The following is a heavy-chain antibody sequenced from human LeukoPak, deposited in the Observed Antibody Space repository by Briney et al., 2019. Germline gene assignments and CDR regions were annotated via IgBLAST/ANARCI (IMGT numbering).Heavy chain of an antibody. J-gene: IGHJ4*02. V-gene: IGHV3-30*03. CDR3: ARDQATAMFDY. D-gene: IGHD5-18*01. CDR2: ISYDGNNK. Sequence: PGRSLRLSCAASGFTFSSYGMHWVRQAPGKGLEWVAVISYDGNNKYYADSVEGRFTISRDNSKNTMYLQMSSLRVEDTAVYYCARDQATAMFDYWAQGTLVTVCS. CDR1: GFTFSSYG.